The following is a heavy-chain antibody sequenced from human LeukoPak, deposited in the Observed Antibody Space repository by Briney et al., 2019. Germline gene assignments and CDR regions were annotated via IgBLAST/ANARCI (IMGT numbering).Heavy chain of an antibody. CDR1: GYTLTELS. CDR2: FDPEDGET. Sequence: ASVKVSCKVSGYTLTELSMHWVRQAPGKGLEWMGGFDPEDGETIYAQKFQGRVTMTTDTSTSTAYMELRSLRSDDTAVYYCAREPDYYDILTGYYIPFDYWGQGTLVTVSS. D-gene: IGHD3-9*01. V-gene: IGHV1-24*01. J-gene: IGHJ4*02. CDR3: AREPDYYDILTGYYIPFDY.